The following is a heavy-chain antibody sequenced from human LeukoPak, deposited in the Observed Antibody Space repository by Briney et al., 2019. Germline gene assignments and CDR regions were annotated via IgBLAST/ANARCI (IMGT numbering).Heavy chain of an antibody. CDR3: AKVEGYCDGYQYDY. CDR2: FSGSGGST. D-gene: IGHD5-18*01. J-gene: IGHJ4*02. Sequence: GGSLRLSCAPSGFPFSSYAMSWARQAPGEGMEWVSAFSGSGGSTHYAHSVKGRFTIPRDNPKHTLYLQMNSLRAEHTPVLHFAKVEGYCDGYQYDYWGEGTLVTVSS. V-gene: IGHV3-23*01. CDR1: GFPFSSYA.